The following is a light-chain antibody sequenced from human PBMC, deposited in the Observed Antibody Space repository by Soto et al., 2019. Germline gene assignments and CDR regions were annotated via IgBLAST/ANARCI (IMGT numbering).Light chain of an antibody. Sequence: QSVLTQPPSASGTPGQRVTISCSGSSSNLGDNTVNWYQQLPGTAPKLLIYRNNRRPSEVPDRFSGSKSGTSASLAISGLQSDDEADYYCATWDDSLNGPVFCGGTKLTVL. CDR3: ATWDDSLNGPV. CDR2: RNN. CDR1: SSNLGDNT. J-gene: IGLJ3*02. V-gene: IGLV1-44*01.